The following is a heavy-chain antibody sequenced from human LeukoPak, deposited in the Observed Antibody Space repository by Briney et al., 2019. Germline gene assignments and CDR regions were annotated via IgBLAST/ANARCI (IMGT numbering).Heavy chain of an antibody. CDR3: AKLAVTTCMDV. CDR1: GFTFCSYG. V-gene: IGHV3-30*18. CDR2: ISYDGSNK. Sequence: GGSLRLSCAASGFTFCSYGMHWVRRAPGKGLEWVAVISYDGSNKYYADSVKGRFTISRDNSKNTLYLQMNSLRAEDTAVYYCAKLAVTTCMDVWGQGTTVTVSS. D-gene: IGHD4-17*01. J-gene: IGHJ6*02.